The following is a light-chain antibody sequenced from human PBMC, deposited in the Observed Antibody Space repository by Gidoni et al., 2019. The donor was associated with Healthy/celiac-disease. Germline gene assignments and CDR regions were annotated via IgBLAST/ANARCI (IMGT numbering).Light chain of an antibody. CDR3: QVWDSSSDHRWV. Sequence: SYVLPQPPSVSVAPGTTARITCGGNNIGSQSVHWYQQKQGQAPVLVIYYDSDRPSGIPERFSGSNSGNTATLTISRVEAGDEADYYCQVWDSSSDHRWVFGGGTELTVL. CDR2: YDS. V-gene: IGLV3-21*04. CDR1: NIGSQS. J-gene: IGLJ3*02.